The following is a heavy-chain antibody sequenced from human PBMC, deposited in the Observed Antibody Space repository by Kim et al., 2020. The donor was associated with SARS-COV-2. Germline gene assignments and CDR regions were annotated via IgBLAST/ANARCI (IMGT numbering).Heavy chain of an antibody. CDR3: ARGRGLYSSSSGVTLLDY. Sequence: GESLKISCKGSGYSFTSYWIGWVRQMPGKGLEWMGIIYPGDSDTRYSPSFQGQVTISADKSISTAYLQWSSLKASDTAMYYCARGRGLYSSSSGVTLLDYWGQGTLVTVSS. CDR2: IYPGDSDT. CDR1: GYSFTSYW. J-gene: IGHJ4*02. D-gene: IGHD6-6*01. V-gene: IGHV5-51*01.